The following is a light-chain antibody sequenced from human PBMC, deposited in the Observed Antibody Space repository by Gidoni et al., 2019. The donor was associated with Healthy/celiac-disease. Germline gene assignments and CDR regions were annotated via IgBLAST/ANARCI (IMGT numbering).Light chain of an antibody. CDR1: QSVSSY. CDR2: DAS. CDR3: HQRSNWPIT. V-gene: IGKV3-11*01. J-gene: IGKJ5*01. Sequence: EIVLTQSPATLSMSPGERATLSCRASQSVSSYLAWSQQNPVQAPRLLIYDASNRATGLPARFSGSGSGTDFTLTISRLEPEDFAVYYCHQRSNWPITFGQGTRLEIK.